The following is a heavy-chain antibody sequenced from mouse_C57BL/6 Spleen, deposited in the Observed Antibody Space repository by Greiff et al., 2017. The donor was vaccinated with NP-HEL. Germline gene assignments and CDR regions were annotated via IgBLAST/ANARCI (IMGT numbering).Heavy chain of an antibody. CDR2: IRSKSSNYAT. J-gene: IGHJ4*01. CDR3: VREGIYYYFPATIGAMDY. CDR1: GFTFNTYA. D-gene: IGHD1-1*02. Sequence: EVQLVESGGGLVQPKGSLKLSCAASGFTFNTYAMHWVRQAPGKGLEWVARIRSKSSNYATYYADSVKDRFTISRDDSQSMLYLQMNNLKTEDTAMYYCVREGIYYYFPATIGAMDYWGQGTSVTVSS. V-gene: IGHV10-3*01.